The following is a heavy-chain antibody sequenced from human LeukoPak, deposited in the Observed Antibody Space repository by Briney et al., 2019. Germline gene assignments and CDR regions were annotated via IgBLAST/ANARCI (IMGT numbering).Heavy chain of an antibody. D-gene: IGHD3-22*01. Sequence: PSETLSLTCAVSGYSISSGFYWGWIRPLPGKGLEWIGTIYHRGSPYYNPSLKSSVTISVDTSKNPFSMKLTSVTAADTAVYYCASSFEDYYDTSGYFRWGQGTLVTVSS. CDR2: IYHRGSP. V-gene: IGHV4-38-2*01. CDR1: GYSISSGFY. CDR3: ASSFEDYYDTSGYFR. J-gene: IGHJ4*02.